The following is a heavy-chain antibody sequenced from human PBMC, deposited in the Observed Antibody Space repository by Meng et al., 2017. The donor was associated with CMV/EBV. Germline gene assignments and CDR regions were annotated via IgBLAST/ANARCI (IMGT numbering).Heavy chain of an antibody. J-gene: IGHJ6*02. Sequence: GESLKISWAASGFTSSSYWLSWVRPAPGKGLEWVANIKQDGSEKYYVDSVKGRFTISRDNAKNSLYLQMNSLRAEDTAVYYCARFNYDFWSGYPAVLYGMDVWGQGTTVTVSS. V-gene: IGHV3-7*01. CDR3: ARFNYDFWSGYPAVLYGMDV. CDR2: IKQDGSEK. CDR1: GFTSSSYW. D-gene: IGHD3-3*01.